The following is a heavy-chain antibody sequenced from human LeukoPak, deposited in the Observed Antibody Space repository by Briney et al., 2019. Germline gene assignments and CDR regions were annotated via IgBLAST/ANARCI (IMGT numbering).Heavy chain of an antibody. Sequence: QPGRSLRLSCAASGFTFSSYAMHWVRQAPGKGLEWVAVISYDGSNKYYADSVKGRFTTSRDNSKNTLYLQMNSLRAEDTAVYYCARGEDDYGDYFDYWGQGTLVTVSS. D-gene: IGHD4-17*01. CDR3: ARGEDDYGDYFDY. J-gene: IGHJ4*02. CDR2: ISYDGSNK. V-gene: IGHV3-30-3*01. CDR1: GFTFSSYA.